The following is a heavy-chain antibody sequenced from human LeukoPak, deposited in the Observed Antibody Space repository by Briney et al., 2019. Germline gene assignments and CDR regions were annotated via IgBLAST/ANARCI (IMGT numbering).Heavy chain of an antibody. Sequence: GESLKISCKGSGYSFTSYWIGWVRQMPGKGLEWMGIIYPGDSDTRYSPSFQGQVTISADKSISTAYLQWSSLKASDTAMYYCARGGTRMVVAATFVAFDIWGQGTMVTVSS. CDR3: ARGGTRMVVAATFVAFDI. CDR1: GYSFTSYW. CDR2: IYPGDSDT. V-gene: IGHV5-51*01. J-gene: IGHJ3*02. D-gene: IGHD2-15*01.